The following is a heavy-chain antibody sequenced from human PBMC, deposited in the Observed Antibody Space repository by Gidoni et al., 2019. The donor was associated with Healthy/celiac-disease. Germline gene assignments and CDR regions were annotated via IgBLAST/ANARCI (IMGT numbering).Heavy chain of an antibody. CDR2: INHSGST. CDR1: GGSFRGYY. CDR3: ARGVLLWFGAVDY. D-gene: IGHD3-10*01. V-gene: IGHV4-34*01. J-gene: IGHJ4*02. Sequence: VQLQQWGAGLLKPSETLSLTCAVYGGSFRGYYWSWIRQPPGKGLEWIGEINHSGSTNYNPSLKSRVTISVDTSKNQFSLKLSSVTAADTAVYYCARGVLLWFGAVDYWGQGTLVTVSS.